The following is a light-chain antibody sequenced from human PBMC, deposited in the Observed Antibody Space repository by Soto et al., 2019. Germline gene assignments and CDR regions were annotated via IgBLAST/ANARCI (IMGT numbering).Light chain of an antibody. J-gene: IGKJ1*01. V-gene: IGKV3-20*01. Sequence: EMVLAQSPGTLSLSPGERATLSCRASQSVSASYLAWYQQKPGQAPSLLINAASSRATGIPDRFSGSGSGTDFTLTIRRLEPEDFAVYFCQQHDDSFTWTFGQGTTVDIK. CDR1: QSVSASY. CDR2: AAS. CDR3: QQHDDSFTWT.